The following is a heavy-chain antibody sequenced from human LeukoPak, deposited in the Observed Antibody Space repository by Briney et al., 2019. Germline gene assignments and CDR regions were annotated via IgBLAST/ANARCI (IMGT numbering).Heavy chain of an antibody. J-gene: IGHJ5*02. CDR2: ISAYNGNT. Sequence: ASVKVSCKASGYTFTSYGISWVRQAPGQGLEWMGWISAYNGNTNYAQKLQGRVTMTTDTSTSTAYMELRSLRSDDTAVYYCARDGSGSYYHNWFDPWGQGTLVTVSS. V-gene: IGHV1-18*01. CDR3: ARDGSGSYYHNWFDP. D-gene: IGHD1-26*01. CDR1: GYTFTSYG.